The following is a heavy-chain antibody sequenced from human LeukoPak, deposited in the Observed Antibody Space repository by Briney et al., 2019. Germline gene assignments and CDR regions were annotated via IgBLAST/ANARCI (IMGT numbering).Heavy chain of an antibody. D-gene: IGHD3-10*01. Sequence: GASVKVSRKASGYTFTGYYMHWVRQAPGQGLEWMGRINPNSGGTNYAQKFQGRVTMTRDTSISTAYMELSRLRSDDTAVYYCVAVATMVRGVTQNFDYWGQGTLVTVSS. CDR3: VAVATMVRGVTQNFDY. CDR1: GYTFTGYY. J-gene: IGHJ4*02. V-gene: IGHV1-2*06. CDR2: INPNSGGT.